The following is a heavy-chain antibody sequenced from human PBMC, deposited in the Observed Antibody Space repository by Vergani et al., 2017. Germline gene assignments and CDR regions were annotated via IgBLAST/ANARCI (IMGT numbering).Heavy chain of an antibody. J-gene: IGHJ4*02. CDR1: GGSISSSSYY. Sequence: QLQLQESGPGLVKPSETLSLTCTVSGGSISSSSYYWGWIRQPPGKGLEWIGSIYYSGSTYYNPSLKSRVTISVDTSKNQFSLKLSAGTAADTAVYYCARGGITGTGDYWGQGTLVTVSS. CDR3: ARGGITGTGDY. V-gene: IGHV4-39*07. D-gene: IGHD1-7*01. CDR2: IYYSGST.